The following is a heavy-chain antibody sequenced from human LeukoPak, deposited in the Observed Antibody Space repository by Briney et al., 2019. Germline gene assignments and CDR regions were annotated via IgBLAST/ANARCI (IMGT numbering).Heavy chain of an antibody. CDR2: IYPGDSDT. J-gene: IGHJ4*02. D-gene: IGHD1-26*01. CDR3: ASSGDSGSYDY. CDR1: GYSFTTYW. Sequence: GESLKISCKGSGYSFTTYWIAWVRQMPGKGLEWMGVIYPGDSDTRYSPSFQGQVTLSADKSVSTAYLQWSSLKASDTAMYYCASSGDSGSYDYWGQGTLVTVSS. V-gene: IGHV5-51*01.